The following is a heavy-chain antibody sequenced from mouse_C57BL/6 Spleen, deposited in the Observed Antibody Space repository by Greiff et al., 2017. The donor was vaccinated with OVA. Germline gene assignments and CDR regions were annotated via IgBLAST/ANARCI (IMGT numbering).Heavy chain of an antibody. CDR1: GFNIKDDY. D-gene: IGHD3-2*02. CDR3: TQTAQARFAY. V-gene: IGHV14-4*01. J-gene: IGHJ3*01. Sequence: VQLKQSGAELVRPGASVKLSCTASGFNIKDDYMHWVKQRPEQGLEWIGWIDPENGDTEYASKFQGKATITADTSSNTAYLQLSSLTSEDTAVYYCTQTAQARFAYWGQGTLVTVSA. CDR2: IDPENGDT.